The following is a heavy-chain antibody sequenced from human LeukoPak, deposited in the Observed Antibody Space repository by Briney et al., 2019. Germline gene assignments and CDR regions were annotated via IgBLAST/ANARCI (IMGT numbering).Heavy chain of an antibody. J-gene: IGHJ4*02. CDR1: GFTFNSYS. V-gene: IGHV3-21*01. Sequence: GGSLRLSCAASGFTFNSYSMNWVRQAPGKGLEWVSSISSSSSYIYYADSVKGRFTISRDNAKNSLYLQMNSLRAEDTAVYYCARDPSPVAVAGTFGYWGQGTLVTVSS. CDR3: ARDPSPVAVAGTFGY. D-gene: IGHD6-19*01. CDR2: ISSSSSYI.